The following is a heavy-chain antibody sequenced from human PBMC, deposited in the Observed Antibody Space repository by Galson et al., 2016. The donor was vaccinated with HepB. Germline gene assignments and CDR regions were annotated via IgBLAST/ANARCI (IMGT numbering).Heavy chain of an antibody. Sequence: SLRLSCAASGFTSSNVRMTWVRQAPGKGLEWVGRIKSKSDGETTDYAAPVKDRFTISRDDSRNTVYLQMRSLTSEDTAVFFCSTDLEGRIYWGQGTLVTVSS. V-gene: IGHV3-15*01. CDR2: IKSKSDGETT. D-gene: IGHD1-1*01. J-gene: IGHJ4*02. CDR3: STDLEGRIY. CDR1: GFTSSNVR.